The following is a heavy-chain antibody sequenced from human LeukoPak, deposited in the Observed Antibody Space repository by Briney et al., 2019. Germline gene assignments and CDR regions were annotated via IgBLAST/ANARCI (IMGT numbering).Heavy chain of an antibody. V-gene: IGHV4-59*01. Sequence: SETPSLTCTVSGGSISSYYWSWIRQPPGKGLEWIGYIYYSGSTNYNPSLKSRVTISVDTSKNQFSLKLSSVTAADTAVYYCARDGRASYYGMDVWGQGTTVTVSS. CDR1: GGSISSYY. CDR2: IYYSGST. CDR3: ARDGRASYYGMDV. J-gene: IGHJ6*02.